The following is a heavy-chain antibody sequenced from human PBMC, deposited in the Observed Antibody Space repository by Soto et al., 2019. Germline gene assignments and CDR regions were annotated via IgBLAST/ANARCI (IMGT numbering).Heavy chain of an antibody. CDR1: GGSISSGGYY. Sequence: SETLSLTCTVSGGSISSGGYYWSWIRQHPRKGLEWIGYIYYSGSTYYNPSLKSRVTISVDTSKNQFSLKLSSVTAADTAVYYCARGSILTGYVDYWGQGTLVTVSS. D-gene: IGHD3-9*01. CDR2: IYYSGST. J-gene: IGHJ4*02. CDR3: ARGSILTGYVDY. V-gene: IGHV4-31*03.